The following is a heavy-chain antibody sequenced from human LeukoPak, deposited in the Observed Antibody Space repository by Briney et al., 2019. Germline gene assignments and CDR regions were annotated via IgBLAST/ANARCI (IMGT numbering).Heavy chain of an antibody. J-gene: IGHJ6*03. D-gene: IGHD3-22*01. CDR1: GGSISSSSYY. CDR2: IYYSGST. CDR3: ARRPSSGYYDGGWVRHYYYYMDV. V-gene: IGHV4-39*01. Sequence: SETLSLTCTVSGGSISSSSYYWGWIRQPPGKGLEWIGSIYYSGSTYYNPSLKSRVTISVDTSKNQFSLKLSSVTAADTAVYYCARRPSSGYYDGGWVRHYYYYMDVWGKGTTVTISS.